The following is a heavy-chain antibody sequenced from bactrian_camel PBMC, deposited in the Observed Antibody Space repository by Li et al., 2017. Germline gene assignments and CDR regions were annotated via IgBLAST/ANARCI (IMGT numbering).Heavy chain of an antibody. CDR1: GMTFTYFC. D-gene: IGHD8*01. J-gene: IGHJ4*01. CDR3: AADLLSMRPLEASEYKY. V-gene: IGHV3S40*01. CDR2: VYNGGGGGGTS. Sequence: VQLVESGGGSVQAGGSLNLSCAASGMTFTYFCMGWFRRHPGNASESVAGVYNGGGGGGTSYYADSVKGRFAIWQDNAKATVYLEINYLRPEDTAMYYCAADLLSMRPLEASEYKYWGQGTQVTVS.